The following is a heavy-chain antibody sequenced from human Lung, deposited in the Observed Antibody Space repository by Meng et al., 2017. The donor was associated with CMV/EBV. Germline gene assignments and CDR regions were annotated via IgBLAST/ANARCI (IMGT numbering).Heavy chain of an antibody. CDR2: IRSKAYGGTT. V-gene: IGHV3-49*04. CDR3: TRVGTYYYDSSGYYLREEGYFDX. Sequence: SCTASGFTFGDYAMSWVRQAPGKGLEWVGFIRSKAYGGTTEYAASVKGRFTISRDDSKSIAYLQMNSLKTEDTAVYYCTRVGTYYYDSSGYYLREEGYFDXWGXGTLVTVSS. CDR1: GFTFGDYA. J-gene: IGHJ4*01. D-gene: IGHD3-22*01.